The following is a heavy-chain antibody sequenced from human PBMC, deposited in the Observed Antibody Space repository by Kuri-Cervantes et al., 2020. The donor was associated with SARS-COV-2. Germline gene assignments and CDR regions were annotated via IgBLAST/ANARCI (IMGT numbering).Heavy chain of an antibody. J-gene: IGHJ4*02. CDR3: VRVSDWSSVN. CDR2: IYTTGSYK. V-gene: IGHV3-21*04. D-gene: IGHD1-26*01. Sequence: GESLKISCAASGFTFSGLNMDWVRQAPGKGLEWVSSIYTTGSYKYYSDSVKGRFTISREKSKNPVYLQMNDLRAEDTAVYYCVRVSDWSSVNWGQGTLVTVSS. CDR1: GFTFSGLN.